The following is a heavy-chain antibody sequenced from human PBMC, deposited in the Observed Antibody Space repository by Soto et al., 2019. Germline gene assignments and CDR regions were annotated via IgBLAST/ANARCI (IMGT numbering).Heavy chain of an antibody. CDR1: GFTFSSYW. CDR2: INTDESST. J-gene: IGHJ4*02. CDR3: AREEVLHLAIDY. Sequence: EVQLVESGGGLVQPGGSLRLSCAASGFTFSSYWMHWVRQAPGKGLVWVSRINTDESSTRYADSVKGRFTISRDNAKNTLYLKMNSLRAEDTAVYHCAREEVLHLAIDYWGQGTLVTVSS. V-gene: IGHV3-74*01.